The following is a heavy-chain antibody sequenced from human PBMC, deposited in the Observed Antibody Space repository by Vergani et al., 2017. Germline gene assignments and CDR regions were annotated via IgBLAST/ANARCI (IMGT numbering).Heavy chain of an antibody. D-gene: IGHD3-22*01. CDR2: ISSDGSNK. J-gene: IGHJ4*02. V-gene: IGHV3-30*18. Sequence: QVQLVESGGGVVQPGRSLRLSCETSGLMFNNYGMHWVRQAPGQGLEWVAVISSDGSNKHYADSVKGRFTISSDNSQNTLYLQMDSLTAEDTAIYFCVNGYYYDQSGLASFDYWGQGTLVTVSS. CDR3: VNGYYYDQSGLASFDY. CDR1: GLMFNNYG.